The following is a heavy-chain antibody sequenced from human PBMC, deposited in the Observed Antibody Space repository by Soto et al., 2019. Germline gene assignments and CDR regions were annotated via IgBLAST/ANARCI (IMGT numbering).Heavy chain of an antibody. J-gene: IGHJ6*02. CDR3: AKDRGVAIFGVATGRYYGMDV. Sequence: QVQLVESGGGVVQPGRSLRLSCAASGFTFSSYGMHWVRQAPGKGLEWVAVISYDGSNKYYADSAKGRFTISRDNSKNTLYLQMNSLRAEDTAVYYCAKDRGVAIFGVATGRYYGMDVWGQGTTVTVSS. D-gene: IGHD3-3*01. CDR1: GFTFSSYG. CDR2: ISYDGSNK. V-gene: IGHV3-30*18.